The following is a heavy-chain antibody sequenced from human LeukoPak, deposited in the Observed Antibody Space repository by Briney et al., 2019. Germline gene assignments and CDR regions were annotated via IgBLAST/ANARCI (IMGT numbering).Heavy chain of an antibody. Sequence: GGSLRLSCAASGFTFDDYAMHWVRQAPGKGLEWVSGISWNSGSIGYADSVKGRFTISRDNSKNTLYLQMNSLRAEDAAVYYCAKSAAGTTDVGWFDPWGQGTLVTVSS. CDR1: GFTFDDYA. D-gene: IGHD4-17*01. J-gene: IGHJ5*02. V-gene: IGHV3-9*01. CDR3: AKSAAGTTDVGWFDP. CDR2: ISWNSGSI.